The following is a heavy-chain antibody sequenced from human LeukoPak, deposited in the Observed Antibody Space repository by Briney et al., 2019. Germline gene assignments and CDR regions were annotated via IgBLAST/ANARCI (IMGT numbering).Heavy chain of an antibody. D-gene: IGHD4-17*01. CDR3: ARDYSTMTTFFDY. Sequence: PGGSLRLSCAASGFTFSSYSMNWVRQAPGKGLEWVSYITSGGTTIYYADSVKGRFTISRDNAKNSLYLQMNSLRAEDTAVYYCARDYSTMTTFFDYWGQGTLVTVSS. V-gene: IGHV3-48*01. CDR1: GFTFSSYS. J-gene: IGHJ4*02. CDR2: ITSGGTTI.